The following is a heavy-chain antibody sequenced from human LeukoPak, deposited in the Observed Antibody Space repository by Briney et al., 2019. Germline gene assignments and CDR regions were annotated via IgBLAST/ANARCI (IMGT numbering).Heavy chain of an antibody. CDR3: ARGPPGIAVAGVFDY. J-gene: IGHJ4*02. D-gene: IGHD6-19*01. V-gene: IGHV3-9*01. CDR1: GFTFDDYA. Sequence: PGRSLRLSCAASGFTFDDYAMHWVRQAPGKGLEWVSGISWNSGSIGYADSVKGRFTISRDNSKNTLYLQMNSLRAEDTAVYYCARGPPGIAVAGVFDYWGQGTLVTVSS. CDR2: ISWNSGSI.